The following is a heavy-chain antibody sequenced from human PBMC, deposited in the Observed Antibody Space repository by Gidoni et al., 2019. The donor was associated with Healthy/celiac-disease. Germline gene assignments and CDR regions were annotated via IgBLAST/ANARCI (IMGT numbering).Heavy chain of an antibody. Sequence: EVQLVESGGGLVKPGGSLRLSCSASGFTFSNAWMSWVRQAPGKGLEWVGRIKSKTDGGTTDYAAPVKGRFTISRDDSKNTLYLQMNSLKTEDTAVYYCTTGIAAAGTDYWGQGTLVTVSS. CDR3: TTGIAAAGTDY. V-gene: IGHV3-15*01. D-gene: IGHD6-13*01. CDR1: GFTFSNAW. CDR2: IKSKTDGGTT. J-gene: IGHJ4*02.